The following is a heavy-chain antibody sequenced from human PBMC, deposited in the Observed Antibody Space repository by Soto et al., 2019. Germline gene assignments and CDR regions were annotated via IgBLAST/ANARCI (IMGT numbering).Heavy chain of an antibody. CDR2: INPNNGVT. V-gene: IGHV1-2*02. J-gene: IGHJ5*02. CDR3: ARGALTVANWFDP. CDR1: GYTFTDYY. D-gene: IGHD6-19*01. Sequence: QVQLVQSGAEVKKPGASVKVSCKASGYTFTDYYMNWVRQAPGQGLEWMGWINPNNGVTNYAQKFQGRVTMTRETSISTGYMDLSRLRSDDTARYYCARGALTVANWFDPWGQGTQVTVSS.